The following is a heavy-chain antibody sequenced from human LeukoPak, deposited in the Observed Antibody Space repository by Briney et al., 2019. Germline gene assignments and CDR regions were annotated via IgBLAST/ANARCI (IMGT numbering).Heavy chain of an antibody. CDR2: INHSGST. V-gene: IGHV4-34*01. D-gene: IGHD2-2*01. Sequence: SETLSLTCAVYGGSFSGYYWSWIRQPPGKGLEWIGEINHSGSTNYNPSLKSRVTISVDTSKNQFSLKLSSVTAADTAVYYCARRSPRCSSTSCYRLGGAHAFDIWGQGTMVTVSS. CDR1: GGSFSGYY. CDR3: ARRSPRCSSTSCYRLGGAHAFDI. J-gene: IGHJ3*02.